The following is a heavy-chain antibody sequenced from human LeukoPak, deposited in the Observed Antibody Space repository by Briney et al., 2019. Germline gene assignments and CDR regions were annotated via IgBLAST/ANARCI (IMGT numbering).Heavy chain of an antibody. V-gene: IGHV3-48*02. CDR2: ISSSSRTI. J-gene: IGHJ3*02. CDR3: ASEGVPGGFDI. D-gene: IGHD2-8*02. Sequence: GGSLRLSCAVSGFTFSSYNMNWVRQGPGKGLEWVSHISSSSRTIYYADSVKGRFTISRDNAKNSLYLQMNNLRDEDTAVYYCASEGVPGGFDIWGRGTMVTVSS. CDR1: GFTFSSYN.